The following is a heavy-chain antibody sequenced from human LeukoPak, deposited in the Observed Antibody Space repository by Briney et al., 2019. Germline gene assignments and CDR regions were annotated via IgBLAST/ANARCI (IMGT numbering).Heavy chain of an antibody. CDR2: INSDGSST. D-gene: IGHD2-15*01. V-gene: IGHV3-74*01. J-gene: IGHJ4*02. CDR1: GLTFSTHS. CDR3: AKVLGGLWPGIDY. Sequence: PGGSLRLSCTASGLTFSTHSMHWVRQAPGKGPVWVSRINSDGSSTRYADSVTGRFTISRDNAKNTVYLQMNSLRAEDTAVYYCAKVLGGLWPGIDYWGQGTVVTVSS.